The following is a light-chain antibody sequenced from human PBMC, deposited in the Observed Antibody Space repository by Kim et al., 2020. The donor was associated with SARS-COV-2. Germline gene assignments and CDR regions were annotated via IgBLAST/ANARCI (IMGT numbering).Light chain of an antibody. CDR2: ANT. V-gene: IGLV1-40*01. CDR3: QSHDSSLRGYV. Sequence: RVTSSCTGNSSNSGAGYAVHWYQQLPGTVPKLLIYANTNRPSGVPDRFSGSKSGNSASLVITGLQAEDEADYYCQSHDSSLRGYVFGAGTQLTVL. CDR1: SSNSGAGYA. J-gene: IGLJ7*01.